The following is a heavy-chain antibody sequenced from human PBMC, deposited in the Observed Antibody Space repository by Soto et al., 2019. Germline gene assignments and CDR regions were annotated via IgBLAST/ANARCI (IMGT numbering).Heavy chain of an antibody. V-gene: IGHV3-30-3*01. CDR2: ISYDGSNK. Sequence: PGGSLRLSCAASGFTFSSYAMHWVRQAPGKGLEWVAVISYDGSNKYYADSVKGRFTISRDNSKNTLYLQMNSLRAEDTAVYYCARDLGVQRITMVRGSDYWGQGTLVTVSS. CDR1: GFTFSSYA. CDR3: ARDLGVQRITMVRGSDY. D-gene: IGHD3-10*01. J-gene: IGHJ4*02.